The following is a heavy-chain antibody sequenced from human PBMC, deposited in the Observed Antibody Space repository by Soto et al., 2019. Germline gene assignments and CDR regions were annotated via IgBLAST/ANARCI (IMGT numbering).Heavy chain of an antibody. D-gene: IGHD3-3*01. Sequence: EVQLLESGGGLVQPGGSLRLSCAASGFTFSSDAMSWVRQAPGKGLEWVSASSGSGGSTYYADSVKGRFTTSRDNSKNTLYLQMNSLRAEDTAVYYCAKARAQYYDFWSGYPVDYWGQGTLVTVSS. CDR3: AKARAQYYDFWSGYPVDY. J-gene: IGHJ4*02. CDR2: SSGSGGST. V-gene: IGHV3-23*01. CDR1: GFTFSSDA.